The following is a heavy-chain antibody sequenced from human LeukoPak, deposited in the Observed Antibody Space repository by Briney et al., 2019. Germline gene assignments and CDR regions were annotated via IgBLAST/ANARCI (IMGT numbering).Heavy chain of an antibody. CDR3: AKVVVRRLVRYYFDY. Sequence: GGSLRLSCAASGFTFSSYGMHWVRQAPGKGLEWVAVISYDGSNKYYADSVKGRFTISRDNAKNSLYLQMNSLRAEDTALYYCAKVVVRRLVRYYFDYWGQGTLVTVSS. V-gene: IGHV3-30*18. CDR2: ISYDGSNK. CDR1: GFTFSSYG. J-gene: IGHJ4*02. D-gene: IGHD6-19*01.